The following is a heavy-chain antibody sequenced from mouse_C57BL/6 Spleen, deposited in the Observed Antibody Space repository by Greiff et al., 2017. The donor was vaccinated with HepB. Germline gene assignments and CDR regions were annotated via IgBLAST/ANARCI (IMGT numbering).Heavy chain of an antibody. CDR2: IYPGDGDT. CDR3: ARSGAYAWFAY. Sequence: QVQLQQSGAELVKPGASVKISCKASGYALSSYWMNWVKQGPGKGLEWIGQIYPGDGDTNYNGKFKGKATLTADKSSSTAYMQLSSLTSEDSAVYFCARSGAYAWFAYWGQGTLVTVSA. V-gene: IGHV1-80*01. CDR1: GYALSSYW. D-gene: IGHD3-1*01. J-gene: IGHJ3*01.